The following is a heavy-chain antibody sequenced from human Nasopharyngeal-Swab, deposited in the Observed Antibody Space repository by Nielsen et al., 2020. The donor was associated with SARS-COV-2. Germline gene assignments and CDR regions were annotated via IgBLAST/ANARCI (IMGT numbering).Heavy chain of an antibody. V-gene: IGHV1-8*01. D-gene: IGHD5-12*01. J-gene: IGHJ6*03. Sequence: WARQAPGQGLEWMGWMNPNSGNTGYAQKFQGRVTMTRNTSISTAYMELSSLRSEDTAVYYCARGFIVATIFHYYYHMDVWGKGTTVTVSS. CDR3: ARGFIVATIFHYYYHMDV. CDR2: MNPNSGNT.